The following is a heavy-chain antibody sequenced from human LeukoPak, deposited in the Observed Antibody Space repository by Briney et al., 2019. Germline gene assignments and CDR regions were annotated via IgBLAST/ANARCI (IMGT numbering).Heavy chain of an antibody. J-gene: IGHJ5*02. Sequence: GASVKVSCKASGYPFTNYDINRVRQAPGQGLEWMGWMNPNSGNTDYAQKVQGRVTITRNTAISTAYMELSSLRSEDTAVYYCARGRATVTTHWVDPWGQGTLVTVSS. CDR2: MNPNSGNT. V-gene: IGHV1-8*01. CDR1: GYPFTNYD. D-gene: IGHD4-11*01. CDR3: ARGRATVTTHWVDP.